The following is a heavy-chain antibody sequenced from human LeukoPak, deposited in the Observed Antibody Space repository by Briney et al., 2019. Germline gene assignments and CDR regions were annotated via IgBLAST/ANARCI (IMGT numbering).Heavy chain of an antibody. CDR3: AKFYSSSWSGYMDV. Sequence: TGGSLRLSCAASGFTVSSNYMSWVRQAPGKGLDWVSAISGSGGSTYYADSVKGRFTISRDNSKNTLYLQMNSLRAEDTAVYYCAKFYSSSWSGYMDVWGKGTTVTVSS. CDR1: GFTVSSNY. J-gene: IGHJ6*03. V-gene: IGHV3-23*01. CDR2: ISGSGGST. D-gene: IGHD6-13*01.